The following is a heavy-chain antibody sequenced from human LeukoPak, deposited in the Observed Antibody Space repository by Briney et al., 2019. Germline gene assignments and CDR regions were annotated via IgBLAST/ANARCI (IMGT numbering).Heavy chain of an antibody. CDR3: ARDPMVRGVMIPFDI. D-gene: IGHD3-10*01. CDR1: GGTFSSYA. CDR2: VSPYNGNT. V-gene: IGHV1-18*01. J-gene: IGHJ3*02. Sequence: ASVKVSCKASGGTFSSYAISWVRRAPGQGLEWMGWVSPYNGNTNYAQKLQGRVTMTTDTSTSTAYMELRSLRPDDTAVYYCARDPMVRGVMIPFDIWGQGTMVTVSS.